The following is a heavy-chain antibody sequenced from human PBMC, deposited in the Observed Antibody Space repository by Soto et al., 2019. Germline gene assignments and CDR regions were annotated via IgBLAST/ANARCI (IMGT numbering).Heavy chain of an antibody. CDR2: ISYDGSNK. Sequence: QVQLVESGGGVVQPGRSLRLSCAASGFTFSSYGMHWVRQAPGKGLEWVAVISYDGSNKYYADSVKGRFTISRDNSKNTLYLQMNSLRAEDTAVYYCAKDRHRGFEVAAPDNWVAPGGQGTLVTVSS. D-gene: IGHD2-15*01. CDR3: AKDRHRGFEVAAPDNWVAP. CDR1: GFTFSSYG. V-gene: IGHV3-30*18. J-gene: IGHJ5*02.